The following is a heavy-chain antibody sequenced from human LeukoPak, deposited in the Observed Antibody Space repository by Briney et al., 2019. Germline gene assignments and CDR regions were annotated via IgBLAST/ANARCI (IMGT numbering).Heavy chain of an antibody. J-gene: IGHJ4*02. CDR1: GGSISSGGYS. Sequence: NPSETLSLTCTVSGGSISSGGYSWSWIRQPPGKGLEWIGYISHSGNTYYNPSLKSRVTMSVDTSKNQFSLRLRSVTAADTAVYYCARFPHSFLLDYWGQGTLVTVSS. D-gene: IGHD3-16*02. CDR3: ARFPHSFLLDY. CDR2: ISHSGNT. V-gene: IGHV4-30-2*01.